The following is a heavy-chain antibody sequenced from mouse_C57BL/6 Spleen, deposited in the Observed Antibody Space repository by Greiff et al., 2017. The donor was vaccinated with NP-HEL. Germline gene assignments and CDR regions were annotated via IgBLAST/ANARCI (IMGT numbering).Heavy chain of an antibody. V-gene: IGHV1-85*01. Sequence: QVQLKQSGPELVKPGASVKLSCKASGYTFTSYDINWVKQRPGQGLEWIGWIYPRDGSTKYNEKVKGKATWTVDTSSSTAYMELHSLTSEDSAVYFGAREGDYDVYAMDYWGQGTSVTVSS. CDR3: AREGDYDVYAMDY. CDR1: GYTFTSYD. CDR2: IYPRDGST. J-gene: IGHJ4*01. D-gene: IGHD2-4*01.